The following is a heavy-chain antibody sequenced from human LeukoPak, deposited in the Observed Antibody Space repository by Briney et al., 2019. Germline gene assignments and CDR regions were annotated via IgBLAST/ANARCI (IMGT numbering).Heavy chain of an antibody. J-gene: IGHJ4*02. CDR1: GGSISSGGYY. V-gene: IGHV4-31*03. Sequence: PSETLSLTCTVSGGSISSGGYYWSWIRQHPGKGLEWIGYIYYSGSTYYNPSLKSRVTILVDTSKNQFSLKLSSVTAADTAVYYCARDQRVGAIDYWGQGTLVTVSS. CDR3: ARDQRVGAIDY. D-gene: IGHD1-26*01. CDR2: IYYSGST.